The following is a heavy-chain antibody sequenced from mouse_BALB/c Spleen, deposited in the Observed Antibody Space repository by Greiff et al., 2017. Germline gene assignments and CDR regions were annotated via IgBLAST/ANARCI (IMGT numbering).Heavy chain of an antibody. CDR3: ARGLLRDYAMDY. J-gene: IGHJ4*01. CDR2: ISSGGSYT. CDR1: GFTFSSYA. V-gene: IGHV5-9-3*01. Sequence: EVQLVESGGGLVKPGGSLKLSCAASGFTFSSYAMSWVRQTPEKRLEWVATISSGGSYTYYPDSVKGRFTISRDNAKNILYLQMSSLRSEDTAMYYCARGLLRDYAMDYWGQGTSVTVSS. D-gene: IGHD1-1*01.